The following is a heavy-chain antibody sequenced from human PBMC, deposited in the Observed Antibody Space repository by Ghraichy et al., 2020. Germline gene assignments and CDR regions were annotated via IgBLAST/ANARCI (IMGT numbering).Heavy chain of an antibody. V-gene: IGHV4-4*07. Sequence: SETLSLTCTVSGGSMFGYYWSWIRQPAGKGLEWIGRVSTTGNPNYCPSLKSRVAMSLDTSKSHFSLRLSSVTAADTAVYCCARSTSLQPFDFWGQGTLVAVSS. CDR3: ARSTSLQPFDF. CDR1: GGSMFGYY. J-gene: IGHJ4*02. CDR2: VSTTGNP. D-gene: IGHD5-18*01.